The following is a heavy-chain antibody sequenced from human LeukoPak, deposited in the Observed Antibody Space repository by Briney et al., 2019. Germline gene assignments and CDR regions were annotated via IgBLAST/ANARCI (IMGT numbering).Heavy chain of an antibody. V-gene: IGHV4-59*01. J-gene: IGHJ4*02. CDR3: ARGLGELSFPFDY. CDR1: GVSLSSYY. CDR2: IYYSGST. Sequence: PSETLSLTCTVSGVSLSSYYWSWIRQPPGKGLEWIGYIYYSGSTSYNPSLKSRVNISVDTSKNQFSLKLTPVTAADTAVYYCARGLGELSFPFDYWGQGALVTVSS. D-gene: IGHD3-16*02.